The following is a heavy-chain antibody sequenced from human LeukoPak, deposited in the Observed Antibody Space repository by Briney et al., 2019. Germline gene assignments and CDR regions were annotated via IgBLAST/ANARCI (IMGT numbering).Heavy chain of an antibody. J-gene: IGHJ4*02. CDR2: ISGSGGSI. V-gene: IGHV3-23*01. CDR3: AKTPNYYDSSGYAIDY. Sequence: GGSLRLSCAASGFTFSSYAMSWVRQAPGKGLEWVSAISGSGGSIYYADSVKGRFTISRDNSKNTLYLQMNSLRAEDTAVYYCAKTPNYYDSSGYAIDYWGQGTLVTVSS. D-gene: IGHD3-22*01. CDR1: GFTFSSYA.